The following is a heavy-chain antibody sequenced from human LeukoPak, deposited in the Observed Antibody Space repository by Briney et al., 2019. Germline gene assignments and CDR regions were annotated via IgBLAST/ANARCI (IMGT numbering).Heavy chain of an antibody. CDR3: ARRRYSGSHYEFSEDY. Sequence: SETLSFTCAVYGGSFSGYYWSWIRQPPGKGLEWIGEINHSGGTNYNPSLKSRITISVDTSKNQFSLKMSSVTAADTAVYHCARRRYSGSHYEFSEDYWGQGTLVTVSS. D-gene: IGHD1-26*01. CDR2: INHSGGT. V-gene: IGHV4-34*01. J-gene: IGHJ4*01. CDR1: GGSFSGYY.